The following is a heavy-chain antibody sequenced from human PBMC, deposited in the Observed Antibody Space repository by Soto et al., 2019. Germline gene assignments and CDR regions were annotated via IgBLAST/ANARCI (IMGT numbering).Heavy chain of an antibody. J-gene: IGHJ4*02. CDR3: ARGTGLYCTNGVCYRDGPHEGGDY. CDR2: INHSGST. CDR1: GGSFSGYY. D-gene: IGHD2-8*01. Sequence: SETLSLTCAVYGGSFSGYYWSWIRQPPGKGLEWIGEINHSGSTNYNPSLKSRVTISVDTSKNQFSLKLSSVTAADTAVYYCARGTGLYCTNGVCYRDGPHEGGDYWGQGTLVTVSS. V-gene: IGHV4-34*01.